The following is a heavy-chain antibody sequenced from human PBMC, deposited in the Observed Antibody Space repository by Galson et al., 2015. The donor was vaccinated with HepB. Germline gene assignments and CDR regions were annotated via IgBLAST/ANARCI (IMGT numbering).Heavy chain of an antibody. V-gene: IGHV4-39*07. D-gene: IGHD3-10*01. J-gene: IGHJ6*02. CDR2: IYYSGST. CDR1: GGSISSSGYY. CDR3: ARSFRGDSTDV. Sequence: ETLSLTCTVSGGSISSSGYYWGWIRQPPGKGLEWTGSIYYSGSTFYSPSLKSRVTISVDTSKNHFSLKLRSVTAADTAVYYCARSFRGDSTDVWGQGTTVTVSS.